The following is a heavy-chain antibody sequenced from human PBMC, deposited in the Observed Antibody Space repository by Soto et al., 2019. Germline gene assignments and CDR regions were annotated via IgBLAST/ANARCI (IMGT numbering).Heavy chain of an antibody. V-gene: IGHV4-39*01. CDR3: ARRRHNYFDY. J-gene: IGHJ4*02. CDR1: GGSISSSSYY. CDR2: IYYSGST. Sequence: LQTLSLTCTVSGGSISSSSYYWGWIRQPPGKGLEWIGSIYYSGSTYYNPSLKSRVTISVDTSKNQFSLKLSSVTAADTAVYYCARRRHNYFDYWGQGTLVTVSS.